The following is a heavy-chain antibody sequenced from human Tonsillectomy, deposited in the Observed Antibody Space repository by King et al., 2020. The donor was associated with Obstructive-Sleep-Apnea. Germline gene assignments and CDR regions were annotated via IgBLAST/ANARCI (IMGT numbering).Heavy chain of an antibody. J-gene: IGHJ5*02. CDR3: ARQNTVTTSLSAWFDP. CDR2: IYYSGST. CDR1: GGSISSYY. D-gene: IGHD4-17*01. Sequence: LQLQESGPGLVKPSETLSLTCTVSGGSISSYYWSWIRQPPGKGLEWIGYIYYSGSTNYNPSLKSRVTISVDTSKNQFSLKLSSVTAADTAVYYCARQNTVTTSLSAWFDPWGQGTLVTVSS. V-gene: IGHV4-59*08.